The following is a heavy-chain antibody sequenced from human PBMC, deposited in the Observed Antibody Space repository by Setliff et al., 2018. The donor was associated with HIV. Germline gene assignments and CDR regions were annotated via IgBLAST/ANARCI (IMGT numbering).Heavy chain of an antibody. D-gene: IGHD5-12*01. CDR3: ARGGYNGYELPFDD. CDR1: TYSISSVHS. Sequence: SETLSLTCDVSTYSISSVHSWGWIRQPPGKGLEWIGTMHHSGNTHYKPSLKGRVTVSLDTSKKQLSLKLRSVTAADTAVYYCARGGYNGYELPFDDWGQGTLVTVSS. CDR2: MHHSGNT. J-gene: IGHJ4*02. V-gene: IGHV4-38-2*01.